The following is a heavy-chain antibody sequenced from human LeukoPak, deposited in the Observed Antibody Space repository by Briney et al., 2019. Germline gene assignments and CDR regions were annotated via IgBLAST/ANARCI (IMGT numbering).Heavy chain of an antibody. Sequence: SETLSLTCTVCGGSISRYYWSWIRQPPGKGLEWLGCIDYTGSTNSNPSLKSRLAISDDTSKHQFALLLSPVPPAHPAVASSARGANNGAYGLDVFDFWGQGRMVTVYS. CDR1: GGSISRYY. CDR3: ARGANNGAYGLDVFDF. V-gene: IGHV4-59*01. J-gene: IGHJ3*01. D-gene: IGHD4-17*01. CDR2: IDYTGST.